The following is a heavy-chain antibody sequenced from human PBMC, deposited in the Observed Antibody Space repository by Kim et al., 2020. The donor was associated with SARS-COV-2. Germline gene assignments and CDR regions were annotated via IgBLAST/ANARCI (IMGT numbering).Heavy chain of an antibody. J-gene: IGHJ4*02. D-gene: IGHD1-26*01. V-gene: IGHV3-48*03. CDR2: ISSSGTTI. CDR1: GITFNTYE. Sequence: GGSLRLSCAASGITFNTYEINWVRQAPGKGLEWISYISSSGTTIYYADSVRGRFTISRDNAKNSLFLQMSSLSAEDTAVYYCARERGGYDYWGKGTLVTVSS. CDR3: ARERGGYDY.